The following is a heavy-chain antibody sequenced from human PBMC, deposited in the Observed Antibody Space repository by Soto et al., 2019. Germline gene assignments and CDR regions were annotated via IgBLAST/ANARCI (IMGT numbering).Heavy chain of an antibody. J-gene: IGHJ4*01. CDR2: MYNSGTS. V-gene: IGHV4-31*03. D-gene: IGHD2-15*01. CDR1: GGSISSGTYY. CDR3: ARRLSGSSAFDF. Sequence: QVQLQESGPGLLKPSQTLSLTCSVSGGSISSGTYYWSWIRHRPGKGLQWIGYMYNSGTSSYSPSLKSRSVLSVDTSKNQCSLKLTSVTAADTATYFCARRLSGSSAFDFWGIGILVTVSS.